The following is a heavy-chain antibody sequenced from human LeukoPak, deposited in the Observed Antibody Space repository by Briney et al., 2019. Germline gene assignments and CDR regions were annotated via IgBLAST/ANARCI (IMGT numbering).Heavy chain of an antibody. CDR2: IKKTGSET. D-gene: IGHD2-15*01. V-gene: IGHV3-7*01. CDR1: GFTFSHFW. Sequence: GGSLRLSCAASGFTFSHFWMSWGRQAPGKGLEWVAYIKKTGSETYYVDSVKGRFTITRDNTRNSLFLQMYSLRAEDTAVYFYAREDGYCSGGNCYSYFDSWGQGTLVTVSS. J-gene: IGHJ4*02. CDR3: AREDGYCSGGNCYSYFDS.